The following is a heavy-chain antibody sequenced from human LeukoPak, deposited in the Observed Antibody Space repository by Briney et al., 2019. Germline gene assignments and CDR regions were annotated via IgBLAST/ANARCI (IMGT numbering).Heavy chain of an antibody. CDR1: GYSISSGYY. CDR3: ARQSTLGGDWFDP. V-gene: IGHV4-38-2*01. Sequence: PSETLSLTCAVSGYSISSGYYWGWIRQPPGKGLEWIGSIYHSGSTYYNPSLKSRVTISVDTSKNQFSLKLSSMTAADTAVYYCARQSTLGGDWFDPWGQGTLVTVSS. J-gene: IGHJ5*02. CDR2: IYHSGST. D-gene: IGHD3-16*01.